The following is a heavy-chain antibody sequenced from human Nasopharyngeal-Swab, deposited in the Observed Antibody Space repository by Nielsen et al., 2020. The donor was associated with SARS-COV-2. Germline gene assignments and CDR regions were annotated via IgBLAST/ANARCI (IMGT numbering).Heavy chain of an antibody. CDR1: GYSISSGYY. CDR3: ARDDSSGWFPFDY. J-gene: IGHJ4*02. V-gene: IGHV4-38-2*02. D-gene: IGHD6-19*01. CDR2: IYHSGGT. Sequence: GSLRLSCTVSGYSISSGYYWGWIRQPPGKGLEWIGSIYHSGGTYYNPSLKSRVTISVDTSKNQFSLKLSSVTAADTAVYYCARDDSSGWFPFDYWGQGTLVTVSS.